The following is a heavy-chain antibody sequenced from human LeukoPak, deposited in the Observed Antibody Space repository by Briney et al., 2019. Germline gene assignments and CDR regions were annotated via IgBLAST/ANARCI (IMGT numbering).Heavy chain of an antibody. J-gene: IGHJ1*01. V-gene: IGHV1-69*02. CDR1: GGTFSSYT. D-gene: IGHD2-2*01. Sequence: ASVKVSCKASGGTFSSYTISWVRQAPGQGLEWIGRIIPILGIANYAQKFQSRVTITADKSTSTAYMELSSLRSEDTAVYCCASDIVVVPAAIARTNFQHWGQGTLVTVSS. CDR2: IIPILGIA. CDR3: ASDIVVVPAAIARTNFQH.